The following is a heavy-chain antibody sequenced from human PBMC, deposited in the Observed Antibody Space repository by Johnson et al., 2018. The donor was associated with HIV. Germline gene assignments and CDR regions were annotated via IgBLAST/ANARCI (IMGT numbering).Heavy chain of an antibody. V-gene: IGHV3-23*04. J-gene: IGHJ3*02. CDR2: ISGSRGST. CDR3: AGGRIGAFDI. CDR1: GFTFSISA. D-gene: IGHD2-15*01. Sequence: VQLVESGGGLVQPGGSLSLSCAASGFTFSISAMSWVRQAPGKGLEWVSAISGSRGSTYYADSVKGRFTISRDNSKNSLYLQMNSLRAEDTALYYCAGGRIGAFDIWGQGTMVTVSS.